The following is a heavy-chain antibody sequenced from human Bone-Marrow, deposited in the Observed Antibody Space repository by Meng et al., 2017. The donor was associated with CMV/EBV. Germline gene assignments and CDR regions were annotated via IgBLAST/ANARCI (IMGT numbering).Heavy chain of an antibody. J-gene: IGHJ4*02. CDR3: AKGSDRSRPYYVDF. V-gene: IGHV3-23*01. CDR2: ITGSGDDT. Sequence: GGSLRLSCAASGFTFRNYAMSWVRQAPGKGLEWFSAITGSGDDTYIADSVRGRFTISRDNSENTLFLQMTSLRAEDTAVYYCAKGSDRSRPYYVDFWSQGTLVTVSS. CDR1: GFTFRNYA.